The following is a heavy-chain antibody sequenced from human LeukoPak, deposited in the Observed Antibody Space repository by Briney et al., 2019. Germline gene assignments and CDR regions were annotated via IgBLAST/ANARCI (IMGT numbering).Heavy chain of an antibody. V-gene: IGHV4-4*07. Sequence: SETLSLTCTVSGGSISSYYWSWIRQPAGKGLEWIGRIYTSGSTNYNPSLKSRVTISVDTSKNQFSLKLSSVTAADTAVYYCASDRIEVDAFDIWGQGTMVTVSS. CDR1: GGSISSYY. CDR2: IYTSGST. CDR3: ASDRIEVDAFDI. D-gene: IGHD2-15*01. J-gene: IGHJ3*02.